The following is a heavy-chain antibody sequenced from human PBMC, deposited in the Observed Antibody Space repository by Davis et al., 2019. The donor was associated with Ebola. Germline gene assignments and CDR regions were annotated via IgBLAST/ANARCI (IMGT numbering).Heavy chain of an antibody. CDR3: ARDIVVVVAATIYYYYYGMDV. CDR1: GFTFSSYE. Sequence: GESLKISCAASGFTFSSYEMNWVRQAPGKGLEWVSYISSSGSTIYYADSVKGRFTISRDNAKNSLYLQMNSLRAEDTAVYYCARDIVVVVAATIYYYYYGMDVWGQGTTVTVSS. D-gene: IGHD2-15*01. J-gene: IGHJ6*02. V-gene: IGHV3-48*03. CDR2: ISSSGSTI.